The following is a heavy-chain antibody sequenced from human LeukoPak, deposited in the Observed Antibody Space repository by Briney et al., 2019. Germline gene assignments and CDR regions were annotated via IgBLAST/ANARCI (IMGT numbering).Heavy chain of an antibody. CDR1: GFTFSNYG. D-gene: IGHD6-19*01. CDR2: IWYDGSNK. CDR3: VRVAVAGNLNNWFDP. Sequence: GGSLRLSCAASGFTFSNYGMHWVRQAPGKGLEWVAVIWYDGSNKYYADSVKGRFTISRDNSENTLYLQMNSLRAEDTAGYYWVRVAVAGNLNNWFDPWGQGTLVTVSS. V-gene: IGHV3-33*01. J-gene: IGHJ5*02.